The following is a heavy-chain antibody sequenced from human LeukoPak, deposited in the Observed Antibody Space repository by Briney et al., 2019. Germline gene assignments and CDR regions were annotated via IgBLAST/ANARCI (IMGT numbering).Heavy chain of an antibody. CDR1: EFTFSDYA. Sequence: PGGSLRLSCTASEFTFSDYAMHWVRQAPGKGLEWVALISYDGSNKYYPDSVKGRFTTSRDNSKNTLYLQMNSLRAEDTAVYYCAKDLTAVAGTDAFDIWGQGTMVTVSS. CDR3: AKDLTAVAGTDAFDI. CDR2: ISYDGSNK. D-gene: IGHD6-19*01. J-gene: IGHJ3*02. V-gene: IGHV3-30*04.